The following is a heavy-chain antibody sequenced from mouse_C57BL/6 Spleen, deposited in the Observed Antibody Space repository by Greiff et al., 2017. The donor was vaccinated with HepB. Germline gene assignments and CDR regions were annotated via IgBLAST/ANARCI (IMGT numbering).Heavy chain of an antibody. CDR2: ILPGSGST. D-gene: IGHD1-1*01. V-gene: IGHV1-9*01. CDR3: ALITTVVATRSYFDY. CDR1: GYTFTGYW. J-gene: IGHJ2*01. Sequence: QVQPQQSGAELMKPGASVKLSCKATGYTFTGYWIEWVKQRPGHGLEWIGEILPGSGSTNYNEKFKGKATFTADTSSNTAYMQLSSLTTEDSAIYYCALITTVVATRSYFDYWGQGTTLTVSS.